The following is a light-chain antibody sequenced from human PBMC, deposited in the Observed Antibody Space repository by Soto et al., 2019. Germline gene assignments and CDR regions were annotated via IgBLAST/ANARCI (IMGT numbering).Light chain of an antibody. CDR2: EVS. V-gene: IGKV2D-29*01. CDR3: MQNIQLRR. Sequence: DIVMTQTPLSLSVTPGQPASISYKASQTLLHRDGRTYLDWYLQKPGQPPQLLIYEVSNRFSGVPDWFNGSGSVXYXTVXISRVEAEDVGVYYCMQNIQLRRFGQGTKVEVK. J-gene: IGKJ1*01. CDR1: QTLLHRDGRTY.